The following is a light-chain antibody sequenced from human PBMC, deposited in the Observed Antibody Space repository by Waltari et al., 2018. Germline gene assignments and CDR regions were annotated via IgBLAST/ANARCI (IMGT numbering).Light chain of an antibody. CDR2: GAS. J-gene: IGKJ3*01. Sequence: ESVLTQSPGPLSLSPGERATLSCRATQTFSSNYLAWYQQKPGQAPRLLSYGASTRATGIPDRFSGSGSGTDFTLTISRLEPEDFAVYYWQQYGSSPLTFGPGTTVDIK. V-gene: IGKV3-20*01. CDR3: QQYGSSPLT. CDR1: QTFSSNY.